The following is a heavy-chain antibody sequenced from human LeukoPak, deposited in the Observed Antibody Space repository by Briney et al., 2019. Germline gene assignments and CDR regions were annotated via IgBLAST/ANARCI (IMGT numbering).Heavy chain of an antibody. CDR2: INAGNGNT. V-gene: IGHV1-3*01. CDR1: GYTFTSYA. Sequence: GASVEVSCKASGYTFTSYAMHWVRQAPGQRLEWMGWINAGNGNTKYSQKFQGRVTITRGTSAITAYMELSSLRSEDTAVYYCARDPTQRESAFDIWGQGTMVTVSS. CDR3: ARDPTQRESAFDI. J-gene: IGHJ3*02.